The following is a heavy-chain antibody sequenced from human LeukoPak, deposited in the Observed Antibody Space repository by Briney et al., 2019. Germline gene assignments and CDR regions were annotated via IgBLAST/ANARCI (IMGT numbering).Heavy chain of an antibody. CDR3: ARDFLHLGG. J-gene: IGHJ3*01. Sequence: GGSLRLSCAASGFTFSSYAMSWVRQAPGKGLEWVSAISGSGGSTYYADSVKGRFTISRDNAKNTLYLQMSSLRAEDTAVYYCARDFLHLGGWGQGTMVTVSS. V-gene: IGHV3-23*01. CDR1: GFTFSSYA. D-gene: IGHD3-16*01. CDR2: ISGSGGST.